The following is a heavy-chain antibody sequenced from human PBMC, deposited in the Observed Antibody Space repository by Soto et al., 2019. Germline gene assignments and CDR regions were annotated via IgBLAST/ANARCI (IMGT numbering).Heavy chain of an antibody. CDR2: ISWNSGSI. CDR3: AKEWDYYDSSGPLDY. J-gene: IGHJ4*02. D-gene: IGHD3-22*01. V-gene: IGHV3-9*01. CDR1: GFTFDDYA. Sequence: HPGGSLRLSCAASGFTFDDYAMHWVRQAPGKGLEWVSGISWNSGSIGYADSVKGRFTISRDNAKNSLYLQMNSLRAEDTALYYCAKEWDYYDSSGPLDYWGQGTLVTVSS.